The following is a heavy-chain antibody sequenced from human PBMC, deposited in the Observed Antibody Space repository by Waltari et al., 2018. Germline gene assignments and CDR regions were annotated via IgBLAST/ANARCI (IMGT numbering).Heavy chain of an antibody. CDR2: IIPIFHQT. Sequence: QVQLVQSGAAVKKPGSTVKVSCKTSGDTSRNFAISWVRQAPGEGLEWMGGIIPIFHQTIHAPKFDGRVTFSADDSTSTAFMELSSLTSADTAMYYCARERDRRLEYGDYSVQAFDLWGQGTRVIVSS. D-gene: IGHD4-17*01. J-gene: IGHJ3*01. V-gene: IGHV1-69*12. CDR3: ARERDRRLEYGDYSVQAFDL. CDR1: GDTSRNFA.